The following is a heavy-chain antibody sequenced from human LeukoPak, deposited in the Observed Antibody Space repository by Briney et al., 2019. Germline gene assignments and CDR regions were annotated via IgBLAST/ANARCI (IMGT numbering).Heavy chain of an antibody. J-gene: IGHJ5*02. D-gene: IGHD6-19*01. V-gene: IGHV1-18*01. CDR2: ISAYNGNT. CDR1: GYTFTSYG. Sequence: ASVTVSCKASGYTFTSYGITWVRQAPGQGLEWMGWISAYNGNTNYAQKFQGRVSMTTDTSTSTAYMELRSLRSDDTAVYYCARQNGKYSSGWFTAWGQGTLVTVSS. CDR3: ARQNGKYSSGWFTA.